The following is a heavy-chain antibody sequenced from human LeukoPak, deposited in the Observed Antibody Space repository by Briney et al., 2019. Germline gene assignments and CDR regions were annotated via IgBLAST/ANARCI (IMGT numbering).Heavy chain of an antibody. CDR3: ASLGRMVRGVTS. CDR1: GGSISSGDYY. Sequence: PSQTLSLTCTVSGGSISSGDYYWSWIRQPPGKGLXWIGYIYYSGSTYYNPSLKSRVTISVDTSKNQFSLKLSSVTAADTAVYYCASLGRMVRGVTSWGQGTLVTVSS. J-gene: IGHJ5*02. CDR2: IYYSGST. V-gene: IGHV4-30-4*01. D-gene: IGHD3-10*01.